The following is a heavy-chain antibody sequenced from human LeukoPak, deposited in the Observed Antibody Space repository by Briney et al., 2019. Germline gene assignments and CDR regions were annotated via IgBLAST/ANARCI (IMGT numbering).Heavy chain of an antibody. Sequence: GGSLRLSCAASGFTFSRHWMHWVRQAPGKGLVWVSRVNSDVTDTTYADSVRGRFTISRDNAKNTLYLQTKSLGDDDTAVYYCARESHGSGSHDYWGQGTLVTVSS. CDR2: VNSDVTDT. J-gene: IGHJ4*02. CDR1: GFTFSRHW. V-gene: IGHV3-74*01. D-gene: IGHD3-10*01. CDR3: ARESHGSGSHDY.